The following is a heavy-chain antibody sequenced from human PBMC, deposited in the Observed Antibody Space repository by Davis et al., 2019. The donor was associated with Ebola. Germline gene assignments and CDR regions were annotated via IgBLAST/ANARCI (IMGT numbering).Heavy chain of an antibody. CDR1: GFTFDDYA. CDR3: ARGHRADY. J-gene: IGHJ4*02. Sequence: GGSLRLSCAASGFTFDDYAMHWVRQAPGKGLEWVSGISWNSGSIGYADSVKGRFTISRDNAKNSLYLQMNSLRAEDTAVYYCARGHRADYWGQGTLVTVSS. CDR2: ISWNSGSI. V-gene: IGHV3-9*01.